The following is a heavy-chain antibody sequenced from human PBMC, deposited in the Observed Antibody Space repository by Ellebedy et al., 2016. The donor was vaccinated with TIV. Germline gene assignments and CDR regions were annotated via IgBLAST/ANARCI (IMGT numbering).Heavy chain of an antibody. V-gene: IGHV3-7*01. CDR2: IKQDGSEK. J-gene: IGHJ4*02. CDR3: ARHYYDSSGYSPYY. D-gene: IGHD3-22*01. Sequence: PGGSLRLSCAASGFTFSSYWMSWVRQAPGKGLEWVPNIKQDGSEKYYVDSVKGRFTISRDNAKNSLYLQMNSLRAEDTAVYYCARHYYDSSGYSPYYWGQGTLVTVSS. CDR1: GFTFSSYW.